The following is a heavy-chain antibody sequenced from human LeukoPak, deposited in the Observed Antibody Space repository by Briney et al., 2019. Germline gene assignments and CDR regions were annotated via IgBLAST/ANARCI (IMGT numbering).Heavy chain of an antibody. V-gene: IGHV1-69*13. CDR3: AAGDIVVVPAAIHYYYYMDV. CDR1: GGTFSSYA. CDR2: IIPIFGTA. J-gene: IGHJ6*03. D-gene: IGHD2-2*01. Sequence: ASVKVSCKASGGTFSSYAISWVRQAPGQGLEWMGGIIPIFGTANYAQKFQGRVTITADESTSTAYMELSSLRSEDTAVYYCAAGDIVVVPAAIHYYYYMDVWGKGTTVTVSS.